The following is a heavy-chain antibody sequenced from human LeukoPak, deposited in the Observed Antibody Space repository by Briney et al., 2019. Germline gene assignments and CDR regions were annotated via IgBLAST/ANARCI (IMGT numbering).Heavy chain of an antibody. J-gene: IGHJ5*02. D-gene: IGHD2-2*01. Sequence: TSETLSLTCTVSGGSISSSSYYWGWIRQPPGKGLEWIGSIYYSGSTYYNPSLKSRVTISVDTSKNQFSLKLSSVTAADTAVYYCASRGYCSSTSCYAPWGQGTLVTVSS. CDR1: GGSISSSSYY. CDR2: IYYSGST. V-gene: IGHV4-39*01. CDR3: ASRGYCSSTSCYAP.